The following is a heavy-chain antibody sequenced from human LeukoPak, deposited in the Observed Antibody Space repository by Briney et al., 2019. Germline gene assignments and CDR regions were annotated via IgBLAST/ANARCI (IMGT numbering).Heavy chain of an antibody. J-gene: IGHJ1*01. D-gene: IGHD6-13*01. CDR2: IYHSGSA. CDR1: GGSISSFY. CDR3: ANYGGIAAAGS. V-gene: IGHV4-59*04. Sequence: PSETLSLTCTVSGGSISSFYWSWIRQPPGKGLEWIGTIYHSGSADYNPSLKSRVTISVDTTKNQFSLKVTSVTAADTAMYYCANYGGIAAAGSWGQGTLVTVSS.